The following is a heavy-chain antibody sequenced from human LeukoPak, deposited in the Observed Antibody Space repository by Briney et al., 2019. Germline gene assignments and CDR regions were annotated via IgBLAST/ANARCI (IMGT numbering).Heavy chain of an antibody. CDR2: ISYDGSNK. J-gene: IGHJ6*04. Sequence: GGSLRLSCAASGFTFSSYGMHWVRQAPGKGLEWVAVISYDGSNKYYADSVKGRFTISRDNSKNTLYLQMNSLIAEDTAVYYCAKDTYCSSTSCYLAFVYYYYGMDVWGKGTTVTVSS. V-gene: IGHV3-30*18. CDR1: GFTFSSYG. D-gene: IGHD2-2*01. CDR3: AKDTYCSSTSCYLAFVYYYYGMDV.